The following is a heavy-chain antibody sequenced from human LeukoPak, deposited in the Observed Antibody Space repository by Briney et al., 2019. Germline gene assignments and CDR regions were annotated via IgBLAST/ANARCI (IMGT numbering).Heavy chain of an antibody. Sequence: PGGSLRLSCSASGFNLTTSYMRWVRQAPGRGLEWVSVVCSGGTTYYADSVKGGFTISRDISKNTLSLQMNSLRAEDTAAYYCARGRRDGYNLGYWGQGTLVAVSS. CDR3: ARGRRDGYNLGY. J-gene: IGHJ4*02. V-gene: IGHV3-53*01. CDR2: VCSGGTT. D-gene: IGHD5-24*01. CDR1: GFNLTTSY.